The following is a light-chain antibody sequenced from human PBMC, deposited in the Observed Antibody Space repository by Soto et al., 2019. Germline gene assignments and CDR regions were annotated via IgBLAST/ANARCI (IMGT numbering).Light chain of an antibody. CDR2: AAS. CDR3: QQSYSTPRT. Sequence: DIQMTQSPSSLSASVGDRVTITCRATQSISSYLNWYQQMPGKAPKLLIYAASSLQSGVPSRFTGSGSGTDFTLTISSLQSEDFGTYYCQQSYSTPRTFGHGTKVDIK. V-gene: IGKV1-39*01. CDR1: QSISSY. J-gene: IGKJ2*01.